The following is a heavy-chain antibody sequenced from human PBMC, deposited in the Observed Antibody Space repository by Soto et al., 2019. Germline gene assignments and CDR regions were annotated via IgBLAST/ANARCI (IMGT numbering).Heavy chain of an antibody. V-gene: IGHV3-23*01. Sequence: LRLSCAASGFTFSSYAMSWVRQAPGKGLEWVSAISGSGGSTYYADSVKGRFTISRDNSKNTLYLQMNSLRAEDTAVYYWAKVRGMVRGVIKGEFDYWGQGTLVTVSS. CDR2: ISGSGGST. CDR1: GFTFSSYA. CDR3: AKVRGMVRGVIKGEFDY. D-gene: IGHD3-10*01. J-gene: IGHJ4*02.